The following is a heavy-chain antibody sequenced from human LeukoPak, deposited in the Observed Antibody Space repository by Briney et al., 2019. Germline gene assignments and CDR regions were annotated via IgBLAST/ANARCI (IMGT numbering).Heavy chain of an antibody. D-gene: IGHD4/OR15-4a*01. V-gene: IGHV3-30*03. CDR1: GFTFSSYG. Sequence: GGSLRLSCAASGFTFSSYGMHWVRQAPGKGLEWVAVISYDGSHKYSADSVKGRFNISRDNSKNTLYLQMNSLRTEDTAVYFCSASRPHYGDYYGLDVWGHGTTVTVSS. J-gene: IGHJ6*02. CDR3: SASRPHYGDYYGLDV. CDR2: ISYDGSHK.